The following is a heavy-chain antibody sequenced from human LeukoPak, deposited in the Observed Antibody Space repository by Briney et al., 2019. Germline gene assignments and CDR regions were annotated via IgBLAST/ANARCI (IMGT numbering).Heavy chain of an antibody. CDR2: ISSSGSTI. V-gene: IGHV3-11*01. J-gene: IGHJ4*02. Sequence: GGSLRLSCAASGFTVSDYYMSWIRQAPGKGLEWVSYISSSGSTIYYADSVKGRFTISRDNAKNSLYLQMNSLRAEDTAVYYCARDRFEDYGDTELGYWGQGTLVTVSS. CDR3: ARDRFEDYGDTELGY. D-gene: IGHD4-17*01. CDR1: GFTVSDYY.